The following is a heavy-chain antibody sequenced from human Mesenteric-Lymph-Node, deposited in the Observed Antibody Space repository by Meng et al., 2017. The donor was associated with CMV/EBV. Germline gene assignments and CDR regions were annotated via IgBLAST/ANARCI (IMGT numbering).Heavy chain of an antibody. CDR1: GGSISSYY. V-gene: IGHV4-59*01. J-gene: IGHJ6*02. CDR2: IYYSGST. CDR3: ARGYYYYGMDV. Sequence: SETLSLTCTVSGGSISSYYWSWIRQPPGKGLEWIGYIYYSGSTNYNPSLKSRVTISVDTSKNQFSLKLSSVTAADTAVYYCARGYYYYGMDVWGQGTTVTVSS.